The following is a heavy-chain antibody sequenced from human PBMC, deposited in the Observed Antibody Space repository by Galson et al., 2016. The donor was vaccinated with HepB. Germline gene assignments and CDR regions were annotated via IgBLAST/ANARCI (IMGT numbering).Heavy chain of an antibody. V-gene: IGHV4-31*03. CDR2: IYYSGST. Sequence: TLSLTCSVSGGSISSGGYYWSWIRQHPGKGLEWIGYIYYSGSTYYNPSLKSRVTISVDTSKNQFSLKLTSVTAADTAVYYCARAQDYYDNSDYSYMGYYYYMDVWGKGTTVTVSS. J-gene: IGHJ6*03. D-gene: IGHD3-22*01. CDR3: ARAQDYYDNSDYSYMGYYYYMDV. CDR1: GGSISSGGYY.